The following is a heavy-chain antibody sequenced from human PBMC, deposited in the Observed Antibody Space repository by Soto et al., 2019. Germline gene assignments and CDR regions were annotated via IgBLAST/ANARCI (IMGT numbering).Heavy chain of an antibody. V-gene: IGHV6-1*01. CDR1: GDTFSSNIVA. J-gene: IGHJ6*02. Sequence: XHRLSLTCVGSGDTFSSNIVAWNWVRQSPSRGLEWLGRTYYRSRWYSDYAVSVRSRIDINADTSKNQVSLQLNSVTPEDTAVYYCARSEEDSDYYYYGMDVWGQGTTVTASS. CDR2: TYYRSRWYS. CDR3: ARSEEDSDYYYYGMDV. D-gene: IGHD2-15*01.